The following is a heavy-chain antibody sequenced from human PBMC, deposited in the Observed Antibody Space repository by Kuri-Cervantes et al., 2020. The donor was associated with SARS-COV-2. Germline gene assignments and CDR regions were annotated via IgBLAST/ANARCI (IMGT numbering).Heavy chain of an antibody. V-gene: IGHV3-23*01. CDR2: ISGSGGST. J-gene: IGHJ4*02. CDR1: GFTFSSYA. CDR3: ARDLRLGKSLDY. D-gene: IGHD7-27*01. Sequence: GGSLRLSCAASGFTFSSYAMSWFRQAPGKGLEWVSAISGSGGSTYYADSVKGRFTISRDNSKNTLYLQMNSLRAEDTAVYYCARDLRLGKSLDYWGQGTLVTVSS.